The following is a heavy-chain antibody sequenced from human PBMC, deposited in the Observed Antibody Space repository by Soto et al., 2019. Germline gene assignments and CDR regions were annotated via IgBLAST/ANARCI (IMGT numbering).Heavy chain of an antibody. CDR1: GYTFTTFT. CDR2: INTGNGNT. Sequence: ASVKVSCKASGYTFTTFTIHWVRQAPGQRLEWMGWINTGNGNTKYSQKFQGRVTITRDTSASTAYMELSSLRSEDTAVYYCARNGPTSLSGYDFVYWGQGTLVTVSS. D-gene: IGHD5-12*01. CDR3: ARNGPTSLSGYDFVY. J-gene: IGHJ4*02. V-gene: IGHV1-3*04.